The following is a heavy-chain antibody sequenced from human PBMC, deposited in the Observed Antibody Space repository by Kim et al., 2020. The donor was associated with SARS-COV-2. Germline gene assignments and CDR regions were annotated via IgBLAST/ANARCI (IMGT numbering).Heavy chain of an antibody. CDR2: ISSRGSTT. V-gene: IGHV3-48*03. D-gene: IGHD1-26*01. CDR3: ARGRGRSGSYYAFDI. Sequence: GGSLRLSCAASGFTFSSYEMNWVRQSPGKGLEWVSYISSRGSTTYYADSQKGRFTISRDNAKNSLYLQMNSLRAEDTAVYYCARGRGRSGSYYAFDIWGQGTMVTVSS. CDR1: GFTFSSYE. J-gene: IGHJ3*02.